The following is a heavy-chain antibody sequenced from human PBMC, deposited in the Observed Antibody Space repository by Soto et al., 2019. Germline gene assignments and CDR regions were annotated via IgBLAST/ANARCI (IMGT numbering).Heavy chain of an antibody. Sequence: GGSLRLSCAASGFTFSSYGMHWVRQAPGKGLEWVAVIWYDGSNKYYADSVKGRFTISRDNSKNTLYLQMNSLRAEDTAVYYCARNSQTIVVEALYYFDYWGQGTLVTVSS. CDR2: IWYDGSNK. V-gene: IGHV3-33*01. CDR3: ARNSQTIVVEALYYFDY. CDR1: GFTFSSYG. D-gene: IGHD2-21*01. J-gene: IGHJ4*02.